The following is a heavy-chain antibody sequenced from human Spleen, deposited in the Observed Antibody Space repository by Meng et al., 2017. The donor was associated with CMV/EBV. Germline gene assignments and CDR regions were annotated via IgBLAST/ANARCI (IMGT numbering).Heavy chain of an antibody. Sequence: SETLSLTCTVSGGSISRGDYYLTWIRQHPGKGLEWIGYIYNNGRSYYNPSLKSRVTISLDTSKNQLSLKLSSVTAADTAVYYCARDKRTYDSSAYSNKRIYYFDYWGQGTLVTVSS. V-gene: IGHV4-31*03. J-gene: IGHJ4*02. CDR3: ARDKRTYDSSAYSNKRIYYFDY. CDR1: GGSISRGDYY. D-gene: IGHD3-22*01. CDR2: IYNNGRS.